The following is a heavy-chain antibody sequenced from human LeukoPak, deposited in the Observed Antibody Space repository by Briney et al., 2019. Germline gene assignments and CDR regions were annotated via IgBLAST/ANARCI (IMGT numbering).Heavy chain of an antibody. Sequence: SQTLSLTCAISGDSVSSNSAAWNWIRQSPSRGLEWLGRTYYRSNWYSDYAASVRGRITVNPDTSKNHFSLQLNSVTPEDTAVYYCARGSAHQTRMPTVTTFDYWGQGTLVTVSS. D-gene: IGHD4-17*01. CDR2: TYYRSNWYS. CDR3: ARGSAHQTRMPTVTTFDY. CDR1: GDSVSSNSAA. J-gene: IGHJ4*02. V-gene: IGHV6-1*01.